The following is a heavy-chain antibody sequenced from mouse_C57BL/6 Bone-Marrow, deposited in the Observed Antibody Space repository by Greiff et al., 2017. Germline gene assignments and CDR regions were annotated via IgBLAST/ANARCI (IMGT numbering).Heavy chain of an antibody. CDR3: ARDYYGNYERCAY. CDR2: IYPRSGNT. Sequence: VQLQQSGAELARPGASVKLSCKASGYTFTSYGISWVKQRTGQGLEWIGEIYPRSGNTYYNDKFKGQATLTADKSSSTAYMELLSLTSEDAAVYYCARDYYGNYERCAYWGQGTLVTVSA. J-gene: IGHJ3*01. CDR1: GYTFTSYG. V-gene: IGHV1-81*01. D-gene: IGHD2-1*01.